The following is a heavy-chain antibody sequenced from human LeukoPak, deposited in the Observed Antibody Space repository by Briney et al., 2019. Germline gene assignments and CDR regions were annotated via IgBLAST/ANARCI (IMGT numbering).Heavy chain of an antibody. CDR3: ASYSSTWTIDY. V-gene: IGHV3-30*03. J-gene: IGHJ4*02. CDR2: ISYDGSNK. CDR1: GFTFSSYG. D-gene: IGHD6-13*01. Sequence: GRSLRLSCAASGFTFSSYGMHWVRQAPGKGLEWVVVISYDGSNKYYADSVKGRFTISRDNSMNTLYLQMNSLRVEDTAVYYCASYSSTWTIDYWGQGTLVTVSS.